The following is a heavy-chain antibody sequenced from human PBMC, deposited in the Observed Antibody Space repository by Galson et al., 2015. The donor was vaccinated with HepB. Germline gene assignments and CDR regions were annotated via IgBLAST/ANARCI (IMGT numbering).Heavy chain of an antibody. D-gene: IGHD4-17*01. Sequence: SLRLSCAASGFTFSSFGMHWVRQAPGKGLEWVAVIWYDGSNTYHADSVKGRFTISRDNSRDTLFLQMNRLRTDDTGVYYCARGSDGYGEFRPHDWGQGTLVTVSS. CDR3: ARGSDGYGEFRPHD. J-gene: IGHJ4*02. CDR2: IWYDGSNT. V-gene: IGHV3-33*01. CDR1: GFTFSSFG.